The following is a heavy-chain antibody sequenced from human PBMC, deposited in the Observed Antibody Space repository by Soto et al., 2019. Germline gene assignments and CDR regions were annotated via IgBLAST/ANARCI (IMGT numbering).Heavy chain of an antibody. V-gene: IGHV4-38-2*02. D-gene: IGHD6-13*01. CDR3: ARDAEVGGITGAGTQFGF. CDR2: IYHSGST. Sequence: SETLSLTCSVSGYSISSGYYWGWIRQPPGKGLEWIGSIYHSGSTYYNPSLKSRVTISVDTSKNQFSLKLSSVTAADTAVYYCARDAEVGGITGAGTQFGFRGQGTLVTRSS. CDR1: GYSISSGYY. J-gene: IGHJ4*02.